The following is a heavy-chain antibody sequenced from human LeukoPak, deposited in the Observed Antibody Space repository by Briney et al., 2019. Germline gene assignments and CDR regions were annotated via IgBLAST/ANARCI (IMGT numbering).Heavy chain of an antibody. CDR2: IKQDGNEK. D-gene: IGHD6-19*01. J-gene: IGHJ4*02. Sequence: GGSLRLSCAASGFTFSSHWLSWVRQAPGKGLEWVANIKQDGNEKYYAESVKGRFTISRDNAKNSVYLQMNSLRAEDTAVYYCATIEAVRFHYWGQGTLVTVSS. V-gene: IGHV3-7*01. CDR3: ATIEAVRFHY. CDR1: GFTFSSHW.